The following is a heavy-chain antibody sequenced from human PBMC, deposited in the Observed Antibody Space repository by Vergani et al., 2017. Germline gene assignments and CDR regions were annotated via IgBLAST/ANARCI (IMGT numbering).Heavy chain of an antibody. CDR2: ITPFNGNT. CDR3: AREQWLPIDYFDY. CDR1: GYTFTYRY. D-gene: IGHD6-19*01. V-gene: IGHV1-45*02. J-gene: IGHJ4*02. Sequence: QVQLVQSGAEVKKPGSSVKVSCKASGYTFTYRYLHWVRQAPGQALEWMGWITPFNGNTNYAQKLQGRVTMTTDTSTSTAYMELRSLRSDDTAVYYCAREQWLPIDYFDYWGQGTLVTVSS.